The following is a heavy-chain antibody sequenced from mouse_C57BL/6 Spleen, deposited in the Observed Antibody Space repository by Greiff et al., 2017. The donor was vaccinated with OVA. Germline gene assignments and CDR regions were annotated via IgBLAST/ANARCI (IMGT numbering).Heavy chain of an antibody. J-gene: IGHJ4*01. V-gene: IGHV1-18*01. Sequence: VHVKQSGPELVKPGASVKIPCKASGYTFTDYNMDWVKQSHGKSLEWIGDINPNNGGTIYNQKFKGKATLTVDKSSSTAYMELRSLTSEDTAVYYCARLYYDYPRAMDYWGQGTSVTVSS. CDR3: ARLYYDYPRAMDY. D-gene: IGHD2-4*01. CDR1: GYTFTDYN. CDR2: INPNNGGT.